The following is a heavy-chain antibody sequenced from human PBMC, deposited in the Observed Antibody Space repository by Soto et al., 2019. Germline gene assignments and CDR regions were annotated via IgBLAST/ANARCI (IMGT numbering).Heavy chain of an antibody. CDR1: GDSVSSNSAA. Sequence: SQTLSLTCAISGDSVSSNSAAWNLIRQSPSRGLEWLGRTYFRSKWHYGYAVSVRSRITIKPDTSKNQFSLQLNSVTPEDTAVYYCARSAQWLATWGQGTLVTVSS. D-gene: IGHD6-19*01. CDR2: TYFRSKWHY. V-gene: IGHV6-1*01. J-gene: IGHJ5*02. CDR3: ARSAQWLAT.